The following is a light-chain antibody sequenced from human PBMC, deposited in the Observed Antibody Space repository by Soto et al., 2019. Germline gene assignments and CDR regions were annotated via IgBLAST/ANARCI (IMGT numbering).Light chain of an antibody. J-gene: IGKJ1*01. V-gene: IGKV1-8*01. CDR3: QQYHAYPRT. CDR2: SAS. CDR1: QVISTY. Sequence: IQMTQSPSSLSASTGDRVTITCRASQVISTYLAWYQQKPGTAPKLLIYSASTLRSGVPSRFSGSGSGTDFTLTISRLQSEDFATYFCQQYHAYPRTFGQGTKV.